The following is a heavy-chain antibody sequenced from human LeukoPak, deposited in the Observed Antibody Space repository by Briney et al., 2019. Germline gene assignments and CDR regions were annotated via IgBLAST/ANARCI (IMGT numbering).Heavy chain of an antibody. Sequence: PGGSLRLSCAASGFTFSSYAMSWVRQAPGKGLEWVSAISGSGGCTYYADSVKGRFTISRDNSKNTLYLQMNSLRAEDTAVYYCAKDIGSEGDYFDYWGQGTLVTVSS. CDR3: AKDIGSEGDYFDY. J-gene: IGHJ4*02. D-gene: IGHD6-19*01. CDR1: GFTFSSYA. V-gene: IGHV3-23*01. CDR2: ISGSGGCT.